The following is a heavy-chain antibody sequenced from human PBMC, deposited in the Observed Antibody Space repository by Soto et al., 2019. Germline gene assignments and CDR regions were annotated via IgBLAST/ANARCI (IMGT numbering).Heavy chain of an antibody. V-gene: IGHV1-46*01. CDR2: INPSGGST. J-gene: IGHJ4*02. CDR3: TRALPRYYFDY. CDR1: GYTFTSYY. Sequence: ASVKVSCKASGYTFTSYYMHWVRQAPGQGLEWMGIINPSGGSTSYAQKFQGRVTMTRDTSTSTVYMELSSLRSEDTAVYYCTRALPRYYFDYWGQGTLVTVSS.